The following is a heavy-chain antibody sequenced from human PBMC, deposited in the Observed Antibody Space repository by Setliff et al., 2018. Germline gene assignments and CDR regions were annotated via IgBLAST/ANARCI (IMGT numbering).Heavy chain of an antibody. D-gene: IGHD2-15*01. J-gene: IGHJ6*02. Sequence: ASVKVSCKASGGAFSSYAISWVRQAPGQGLEWMGGIIPILRTADYAQKFQGRVTVTTDESTSTAYMELSSLRSEDTALYYCAHTIVGYCSGISCYDYYYGMDVWGQGTTVTVSS. CDR2: IIPILRTA. CDR1: GGAFSSYA. V-gene: IGHV1-69*05. CDR3: AHTIVGYCSGISCYDYYYGMDV.